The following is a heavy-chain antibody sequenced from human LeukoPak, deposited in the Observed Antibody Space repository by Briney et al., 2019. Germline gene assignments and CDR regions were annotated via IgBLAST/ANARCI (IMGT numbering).Heavy chain of an antibody. CDR1: GGSFSGYY. Sequence: PSETLSLTCAVYGGSFSGYYWSWIRQPPGKGLEWIGEINHSGSTNYNPSLKSRVTISVDTSKNQFSLKLSSVTAADTAVYYCARHVRRVVVVAGRVAFDIWGQGTMVTVSS. J-gene: IGHJ3*02. D-gene: IGHD2-21*01. CDR3: ARHVRRVVVVAGRVAFDI. CDR2: INHSGST. V-gene: IGHV4-34*01.